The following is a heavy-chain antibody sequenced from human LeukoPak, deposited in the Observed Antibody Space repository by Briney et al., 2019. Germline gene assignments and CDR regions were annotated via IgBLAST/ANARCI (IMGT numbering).Heavy chain of an antibody. D-gene: IGHD3-10*01. J-gene: IGHJ4*02. CDR3: ARDQGDGSGFDY. V-gene: IGHV4-31*03. CDR2: IYYSGST. CDR1: GGSISSGCYY. Sequence: SETLSLTCTVSGGSISSGCYYWSWIRQHPGKGLEWIGYIYYSGSTYYNPSLKSRVTISVDTSKNQFSLKLSSVTAADTAAYYCARDQGDGSGFDYWGQGTLVTVSS.